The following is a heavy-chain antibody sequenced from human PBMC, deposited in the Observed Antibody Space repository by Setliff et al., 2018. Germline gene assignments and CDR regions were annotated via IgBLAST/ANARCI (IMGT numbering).Heavy chain of an antibody. CDR2: IYSGGST. V-gene: IGHV3-53*05. CDR1: GFTVSSNY. CDR3: AKDLSAERYFDWLAYYYYGMDV. J-gene: IGHJ6*02. Sequence: GGSLRLSCAASGFTVSSNYMSWVRQAPGKGLEWVSVIYSGGSTYYADSVKGRFIISRDNSENTLYLQMNSLRAEDTAVYYCAKDLSAERYFDWLAYYYYGMDVWGQGTTVTVSS. D-gene: IGHD3-9*01.